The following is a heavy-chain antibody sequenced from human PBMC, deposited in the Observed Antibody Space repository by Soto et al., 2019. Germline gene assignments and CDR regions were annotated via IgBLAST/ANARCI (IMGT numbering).Heavy chain of an antibody. CDR2: INPSGGST. D-gene: IGHD2-21*02. Sequence: ASVKVSCKASGYTFTSYYMHWVRQAPGQGLEWMGIINPSGGSTSYAQKFQGRVTMTRDTSTSTVYMELSSLRSEDTAVYYCARAYCGGDCYQDNWFDPWGQGTLVTVS. CDR1: GYTFTSYY. CDR3: ARAYCGGDCYQDNWFDP. V-gene: IGHV1-46*01. J-gene: IGHJ5*02.